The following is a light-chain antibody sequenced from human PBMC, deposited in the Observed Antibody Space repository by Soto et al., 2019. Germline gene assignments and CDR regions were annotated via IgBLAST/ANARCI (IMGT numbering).Light chain of an antibody. CDR2: AAS. CDR1: QAIGTW. J-gene: IGKJ1*01. V-gene: IGKV1-12*01. Sequence: DIQMTQSPSSVSASVGDRVTITCRASQAIGTWLAWYQQKPGKAPKLLIYAASSLQSGVPSRFSGSGSGTDFTFTIGSLQPEDFATYYCQQTNSFPPWTFGQGTKVEIK. CDR3: QQTNSFPPWT.